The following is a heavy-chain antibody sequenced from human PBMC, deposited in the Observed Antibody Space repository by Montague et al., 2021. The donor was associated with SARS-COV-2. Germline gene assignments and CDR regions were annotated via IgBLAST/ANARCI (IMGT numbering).Heavy chain of an antibody. Sequence: SETLSLTCAVYGGSFSGYYWSRIRQPPEKGLEWIGEINQSGRTNNNPSLKSRVIISVDTSKNQSSLKLSSVTAADTAVYYCARRGSSVWGVTVSAELDYWGQGILVIVSS. CDR1: GGSFSGYY. D-gene: IGHD3-10*01. J-gene: IGHJ4*02. CDR2: INQSGRT. CDR3: ARRGSSVWGVTVSAELDY. V-gene: IGHV4-34*01.